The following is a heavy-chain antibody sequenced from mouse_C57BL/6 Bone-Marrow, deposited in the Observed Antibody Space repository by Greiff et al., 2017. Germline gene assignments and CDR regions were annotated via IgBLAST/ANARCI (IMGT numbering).Heavy chain of an antibody. CDR3: ARNLPGIAMDY. CDR2: IYPRSGNT. CDR1: GYTFTSYG. D-gene: IGHD4-1*01. J-gene: IGHJ4*01. V-gene: IGHV1-81*01. Sequence: ESGAELARPGASVKLSCKASGYTFTSYGISWVKQRTGQGLEWIGEIYPRSGNTYYNEKFKGKATLTADKSSSTAYMGLRSLTSEDSAVYFCARNLPGIAMDYWGQGTSVTVSS.